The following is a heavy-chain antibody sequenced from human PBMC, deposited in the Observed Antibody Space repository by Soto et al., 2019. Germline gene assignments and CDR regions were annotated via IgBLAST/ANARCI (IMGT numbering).Heavy chain of an antibody. CDR2: ISSSGYTI. J-gene: IGHJ4*02. Sequence: PGGSLRLSCAASGFTFSDHYMSWIRQAPGKGLEWVSYISSSGYTIYYADSVKGRFTISRDNAKNSLHLQMNSLRAEDTAVYYCAREGCTNGVCYPNGCWGQGTLVTVSS. CDR3: AREGCTNGVCYPNGC. D-gene: IGHD2-8*01. V-gene: IGHV3-11*01. CDR1: GFTFSDHY.